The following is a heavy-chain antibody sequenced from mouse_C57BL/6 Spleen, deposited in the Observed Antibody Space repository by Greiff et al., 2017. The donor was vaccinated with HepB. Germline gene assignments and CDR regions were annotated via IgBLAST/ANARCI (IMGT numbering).Heavy chain of an antibody. J-gene: IGHJ4*01. CDR3: AKGGIRYGSSYGGAMDY. Sequence: VQRVESGPGLVAPSQSLSITCTVSGFSLTSYGVSWVRQPPGKGLEWLGVIWGDGSTNYHSALISRLSISKDNTKSQVFLKLNSLLTDDTATYYCAKGGIRYGSSYGGAMDYWGQGTSVTVSS. CDR1: GFSLTSYG. V-gene: IGHV2-3*01. D-gene: IGHD1-1*01. CDR2: IWGDGST.